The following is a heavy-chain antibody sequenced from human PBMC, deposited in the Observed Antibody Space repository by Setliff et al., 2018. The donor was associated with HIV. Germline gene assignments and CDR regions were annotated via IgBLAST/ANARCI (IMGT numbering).Heavy chain of an antibody. D-gene: IGHD3-22*01. Sequence: ASVKVSCKASGYTFTRYGINWVRQAPGQGLEWMGWISGYNDNTNFGEKFQGRVTMTEDTSTDTAYMELSSLTYEDTAVYYCAKERFTLIGLDSFDIWGQGTMVTVSS. CDR3: AKERFTLIGLDSFDI. V-gene: IGHV1-18*01. J-gene: IGHJ3*02. CDR1: GYTFTRYG. CDR2: ISGYNDNT.